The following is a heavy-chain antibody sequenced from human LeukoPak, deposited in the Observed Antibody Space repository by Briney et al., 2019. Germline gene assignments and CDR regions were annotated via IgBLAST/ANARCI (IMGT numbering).Heavy chain of an antibody. V-gene: IGHV3-33*08. J-gene: IGHJ4*02. CDR1: GFTFSSYS. D-gene: IGHD5-18*01. Sequence: GGSLRLSCAASGFTFSSYSMNWVRQAPGKGLEWVAVIWYDGSNKYYADSVKGRFTISRDNSKNTLYLQMNSLRAEDTAVYYCARETDVDTQYYFDYWGQGTLVTVSS. CDR3: ARETDVDTQYYFDY. CDR2: IWYDGSNK.